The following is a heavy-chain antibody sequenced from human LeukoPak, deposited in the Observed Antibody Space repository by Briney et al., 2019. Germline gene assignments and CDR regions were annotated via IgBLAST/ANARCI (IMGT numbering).Heavy chain of an antibody. D-gene: IGHD1-26*01. CDR3: ARRKATEYYYYYMDV. CDR1: GYTFTSYG. CDR2: ISAYNGNT. J-gene: IGHJ6*03. V-gene: IGHV1-18*01. Sequence: ASVKVSCKASGYTFTSYGISWVRQAPGQGLEWMGWISAYNGNTNYAQKLQGRVTMTTDTSTSTAYMELRSLRSDDTAVYYCARRKATEYYYYYMDVWGKGTTVTVSS.